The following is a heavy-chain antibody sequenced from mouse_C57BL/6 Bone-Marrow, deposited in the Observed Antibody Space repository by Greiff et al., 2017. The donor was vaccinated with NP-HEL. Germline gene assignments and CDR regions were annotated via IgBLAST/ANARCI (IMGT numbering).Heavy chain of an antibody. CDR2: IYPRSGNT. Sequence: QVQLKQSGAELARPGASVKLSCKASGYTFTSYGISWVKQRTGQGLEWIGEIYPRSGNTYYNEKFKGKATLTADKSSSTAYMELRSLTSEDSAVYFCARPIYYYGSSYVGYYAMDYWGQGTSVTVSS. CDR3: ARPIYYYGSSYVGYYAMDY. V-gene: IGHV1-81*01. J-gene: IGHJ4*01. D-gene: IGHD1-1*01. CDR1: GYTFTSYG.